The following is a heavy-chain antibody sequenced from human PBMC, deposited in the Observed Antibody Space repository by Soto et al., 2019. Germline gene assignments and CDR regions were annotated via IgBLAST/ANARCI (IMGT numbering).Heavy chain of an antibody. J-gene: IGHJ6*02. CDR3: ARDLSYDSSGYYYPYYYGMDV. CDR1: GFTVSSNY. D-gene: IGHD3-22*01. Sequence: QPGGSLRLSCAASGFTVSSNYMSWVRQAPGKGLEWVSVIYSGGSTYYADSVKGRFTISRDNSKNTLYLQMNSLRAEDTAVYYCARDLSYDSSGYYYPYYYGMDVWGQGTTVTVSS. CDR2: IYSGGST. V-gene: IGHV3-53*01.